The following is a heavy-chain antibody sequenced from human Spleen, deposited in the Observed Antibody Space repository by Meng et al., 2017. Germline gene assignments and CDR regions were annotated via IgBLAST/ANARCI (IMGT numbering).Heavy chain of an antibody. Sequence: GGSLRFSCAASGFTFSDYSMNWVRQAPGKGLEWVANIEQHGSEKYYVDSVKGRFTISRDNAKNSLYLQMNSLRAEDTAVYYCARIWYTAAAGDYWGQGTLVTVSS. CDR1: GFTFSDYS. D-gene: IGHD6-13*01. V-gene: IGHV3-7*01. CDR3: ARIWYTAAAGDY. J-gene: IGHJ4*02. CDR2: IEQHGSEK.